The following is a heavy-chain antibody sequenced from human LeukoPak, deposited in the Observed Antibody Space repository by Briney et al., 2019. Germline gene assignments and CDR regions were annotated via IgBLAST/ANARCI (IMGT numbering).Heavy chain of an antibody. CDR1: GFTFSSYA. D-gene: IGHD6-13*01. Sequence: GGSLRLSCAASGFTFSSYAMNWVRQAPGKGLEWVSGITDNGGSTYYADFVKGRFTISRDNSKNTLYLQMNSLRAEDTAVYYCAKTRPLDSSSWSHGDYWGQGALVTVSS. CDR3: AKTRPLDSSSWSHGDY. V-gene: IGHV3-23*01. CDR2: ITDNGGST. J-gene: IGHJ4*02.